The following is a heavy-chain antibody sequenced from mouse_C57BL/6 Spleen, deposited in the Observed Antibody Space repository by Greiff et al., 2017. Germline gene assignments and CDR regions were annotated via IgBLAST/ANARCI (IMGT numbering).Heavy chain of an antibody. CDR3: ARSRGDYEAGFDY. Sequence: EVQGVESGGGLVQPGGSLSLSCAASGFTFTDYYMSWVRQPPGKALEWLGFIRNKANGYTTEYSASVKGRFTISRDNSQSILYLQMNALRAEDSATYYCARSRGDYEAGFDYWGQGTTLTVSS. D-gene: IGHD2-4*01. J-gene: IGHJ2*01. V-gene: IGHV7-3*01. CDR2: IRNKANGYTT. CDR1: GFTFTDYY.